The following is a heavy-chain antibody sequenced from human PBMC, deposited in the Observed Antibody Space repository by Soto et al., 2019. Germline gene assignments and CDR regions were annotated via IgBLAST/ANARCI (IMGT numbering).Heavy chain of an antibody. Sequence: QVQLQESGPGLVKPSETLSLTCTVSGGSITNYYCSWFRQPPGKGLEWIGYINYAGYSAYNLSLKRRVTRSMDASKTQFSLMLESVTATDTAVYYCARHGFGPLHGLVDVWGPGTTVIVSS. CDR1: GGSITNYY. D-gene: IGHD3-10*01. V-gene: IGHV4-59*08. J-gene: IGHJ6*02. CDR2: INYAGYS. CDR3: ARHGFGPLHGLVDV.